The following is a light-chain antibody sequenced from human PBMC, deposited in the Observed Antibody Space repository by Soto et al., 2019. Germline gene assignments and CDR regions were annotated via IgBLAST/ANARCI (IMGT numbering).Light chain of an antibody. CDR1: QSVINH. CDR2: GAS. CDR3: QQYNNWPQA. Sequence: EVVMTQSPATQSVSQGERATLSCRASQSVINHLAWHQQKPGQPPRLLISGASTRATGIPARFSGSGSGTEFTLTISSLQSEDFAVYYCQQYNNWPQAFGQGTKVDIK. V-gene: IGKV3-15*01. J-gene: IGKJ1*01.